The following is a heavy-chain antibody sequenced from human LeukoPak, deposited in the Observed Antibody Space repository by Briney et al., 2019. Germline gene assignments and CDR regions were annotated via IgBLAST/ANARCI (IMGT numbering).Heavy chain of an antibody. CDR3: ARDNVEYYDILTGYYEDYYYMDV. V-gene: IGHV4-4*07. CDR1: GGSISSYY. J-gene: IGHJ6*03. Sequence: SETLSLTCTVSGGSISSYYWSWIRQPAGKGLEWIGRIYTTGSTNYNPSLNGRVTISRDTSKNQFSLKLSSVTAADTAVYYCARDNVEYYDILTGYYEDYYYMDVWGKGTTVTISS. D-gene: IGHD3-9*01. CDR2: IYTTGST.